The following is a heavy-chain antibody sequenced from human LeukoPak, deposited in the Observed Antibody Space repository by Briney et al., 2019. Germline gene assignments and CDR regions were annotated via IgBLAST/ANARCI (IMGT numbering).Heavy chain of an antibody. CDR2: ISSGGSNI. CDR3: AKDTHPYSSSWPIIYYFDY. J-gene: IGHJ4*02. CDR1: GFTFSDYY. Sequence: PGGSLRLSCAASGFTFSDYYMSWIGQAPGKGVEWISYISSGGSNIYYADSVKGRFTISRDNSKNTLYLQMNSLRAEDTAVYYCAKDTHPYSSSWPIIYYFDYWGQGTLVTVSS. D-gene: IGHD6-13*01. V-gene: IGHV3-11*04.